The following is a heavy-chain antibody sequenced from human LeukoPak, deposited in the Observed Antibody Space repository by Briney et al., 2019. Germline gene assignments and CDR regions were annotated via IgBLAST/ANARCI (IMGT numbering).Heavy chain of an antibody. CDR3: ARDTLGEGEDANYAVYYFDY. V-gene: IGHV3-48*04. D-gene: IGHD4/OR15-4a*01. J-gene: IGHJ4*02. Sequence: AGGSLRLSCAASGFTFSSYSFNWVRQAPGKGLEWVSYISSYTDVYYADSVKGRFTISRDNGKNSLDLQMNSLRADDTAVYYCARDTLGEGEDANYAVYYFDYWGQGTVVTVSS. CDR2: ISSYTDV. CDR1: GFTFSSYS.